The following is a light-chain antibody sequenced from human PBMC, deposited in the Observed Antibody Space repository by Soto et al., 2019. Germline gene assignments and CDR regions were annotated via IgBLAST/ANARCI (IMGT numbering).Light chain of an antibody. J-gene: IGLJ1*01. CDR2: NTN. CDR1: TGAVTSGYY. V-gene: IGLV7-43*01. CDR3: MLYYGGAQIGV. Sequence: QAVVTQEPSLTVSPGGTVTLTCASSTGAVTSGYYPNWFQQKPGQAPRALIYNTNNKHSWTPARFSGSLLGGKAALKLSGVQPEDEAEYYGMLYYGGAQIGVFGNGTKVPVL.